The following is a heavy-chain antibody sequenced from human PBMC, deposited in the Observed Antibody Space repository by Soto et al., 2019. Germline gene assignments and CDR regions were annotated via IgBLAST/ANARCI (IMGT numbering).Heavy chain of an antibody. J-gene: IGHJ4*02. D-gene: IGHD1-1*01. CDR3: SRGYPPRDQLGNLPGAF. CDR2: INPSGGST. Sequence: ASVKVSCKASGYTFTSYYIQWVRQAPGQGLEWMGIINPSGGSTNYAQKFQGRGTMTRDTSTSTVYMELSSLRSEDTAIYYCSRGYPPRDQLGNLPGAFWGQGTLVTVSS. V-gene: IGHV1-46*03. CDR1: GYTFTSYY.